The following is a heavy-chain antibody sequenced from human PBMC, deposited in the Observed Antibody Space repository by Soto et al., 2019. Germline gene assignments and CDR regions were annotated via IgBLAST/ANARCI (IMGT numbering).Heavy chain of an antibody. CDR3: AKDLGTDDFWSAYYTYYYMDV. J-gene: IGHJ6*03. D-gene: IGHD3-3*01. V-gene: IGHV3-23*01. CDR1: GFTFSSYA. CDR2: IRGSGDNT. Sequence: EVQLLESGGGLVQPGGSLRLSCAASGFTFSSYALNWVRQAPGKGLEWVSVIRGSGDNTYYADSVKGRFTISRDNSKNTLYLQMNSLRAEDTAVYYCAKDLGTDDFWSAYYTYYYMDVWGKGTPVTVSS.